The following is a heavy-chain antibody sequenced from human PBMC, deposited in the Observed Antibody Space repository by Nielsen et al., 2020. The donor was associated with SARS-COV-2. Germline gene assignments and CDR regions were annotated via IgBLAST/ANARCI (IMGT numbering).Heavy chain of an antibody. CDR1: GVSVSSGSYF. J-gene: IGHJ4*02. CDR2: MFYIGTA. D-gene: IGHD5-18*01. CDR3: ARMGRGYGYFDY. V-gene: IGHV4-61*01. Sequence: SETLSLTCSVSGVSVSSGSYFWSWIRQPPGKRLEWIGYMFYIGTANYNPSLQSRVNISADTSKNQFSLKLSSLTAADTGVYYCARMGRGYGYFDYGGQGALVTVSS.